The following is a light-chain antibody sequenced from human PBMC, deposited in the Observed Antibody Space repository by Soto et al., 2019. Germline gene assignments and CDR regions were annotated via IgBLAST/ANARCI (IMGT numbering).Light chain of an antibody. Sequence: EIVLTQSPATLSLSPGDRATLSCRASQSVSSYLAWYQQKPGQAPRLLIYDASTRATGIPARFSGSGSGTDFTITISRLEPEDVAVYYCQQRTNWPAFGQGKRL. CDR2: DAS. CDR3: QQRTNWPA. V-gene: IGKV3-11*01. J-gene: IGKJ5*01. CDR1: QSVSSY.